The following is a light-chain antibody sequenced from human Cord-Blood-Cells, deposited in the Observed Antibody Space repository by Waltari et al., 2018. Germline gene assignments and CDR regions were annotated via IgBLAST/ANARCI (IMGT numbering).Light chain of an antibody. CDR2: DAS. Sequence: DIQMTQSPSSLSASVGDRVTITCQASQDISNYLNWYQQKPGKAPKLLIYDASNLETGVPSRFNGSGSGTDFTITISSVQAEDIATYYCQQYGNLPYTFGQGTKLEIK. CDR3: QQYGNLPYT. V-gene: IGKV1-33*01. CDR1: QDISNY. J-gene: IGKJ2*01.